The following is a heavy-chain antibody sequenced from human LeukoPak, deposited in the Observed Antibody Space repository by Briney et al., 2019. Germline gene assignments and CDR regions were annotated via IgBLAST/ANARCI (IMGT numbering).Heavy chain of an antibody. CDR1: GFTFSSYA. Sequence: GGSLRLSCAASGFTFSSYAMSCVRQAPGKGVEWGSAISGSGGSTYYADSVKGRFPTSRDNSKNTLYLQMNSLRAEDTAVYYCAKDNWGFYYYYYYMDVWGKGTTVTVSS. CDR2: ISGSGGST. J-gene: IGHJ6*03. V-gene: IGHV3-23*01. D-gene: IGHD7-27*01. CDR3: AKDNWGFYYYYYYMDV.